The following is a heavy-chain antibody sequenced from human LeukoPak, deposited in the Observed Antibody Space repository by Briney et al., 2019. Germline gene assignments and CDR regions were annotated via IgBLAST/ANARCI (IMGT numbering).Heavy chain of an antibody. D-gene: IGHD3-22*01. CDR1: GYTFTGYY. J-gene: IGHJ5*02. CDR2: INPNSGGT. V-gene: IGHV1-2*04. CDR3: ARAALYYDSSGYRGGNWFDP. Sequence: ASVKVSCKASGYTFTGYYMHWVRQAPGQGLEWMGWINPNSGGTNYAQKFQGWVTMTRDTSISTAYMELSSLRSEDTAVYYCARAALYYDSSGYRGGNWFDPWGQGTLVTVSS.